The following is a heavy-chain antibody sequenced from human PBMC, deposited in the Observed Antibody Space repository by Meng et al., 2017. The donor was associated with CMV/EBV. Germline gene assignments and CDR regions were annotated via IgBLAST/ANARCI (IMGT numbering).Heavy chain of an antibody. V-gene: IGHV1-8*01. CDR3: ARGLVVVVPAATRYYYYGMDV. J-gene: IGHJ6*02. CDR1: GYTFTSYD. Sequence: ASVKVSCKASGYTFTSYDINWVRQATGQGPEWMGWMNPNSGNTGYAQKFQGRVTMTRNTSISTAYMELSSLRSEDTAVYYCARGLVVVVPAATRYYYYGMDVWGQGTTVTVSS. D-gene: IGHD2-2*01. CDR2: MNPNSGNT.